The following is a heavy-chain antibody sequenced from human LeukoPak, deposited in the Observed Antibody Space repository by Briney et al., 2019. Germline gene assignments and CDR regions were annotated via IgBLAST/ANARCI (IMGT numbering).Heavy chain of an antibody. CDR2: VFYSGST. D-gene: IGHD4-11*01. J-gene: IGHJ3*02. CDR1: GGSINSYY. V-gene: IGHV4-59*01. CDR3: ARERGGDYSDAFDI. Sequence: RASETLSLTCTVSGGSINSYYWSWIRQPPGKGLEWIGYVFYSGSTSYNPSLESRVTISVDTSKKQFSLKLSSVTAADTAVYYCARERGGDYSDAFDIWGQGEMVTVSS.